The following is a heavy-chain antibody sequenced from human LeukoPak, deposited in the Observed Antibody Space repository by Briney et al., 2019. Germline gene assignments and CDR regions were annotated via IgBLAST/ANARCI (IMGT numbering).Heavy chain of an antibody. J-gene: IGHJ6*03. CDR1: GFTFSSYA. CDR3: AKDLSNYDIKYYYYMDV. Sequence: GGSLRLSCAASGFTFSSYAMSWVRQAPGKGLEWVSAISGSGGSTYYADSVKGRFTTSRDNSKNTLYLQMNSLRAEDTAVYYCAKDLSNYDIKYYYYMDVWGKGTTVTVSS. V-gene: IGHV3-23*01. D-gene: IGHD3-3*01. CDR2: ISGSGGST.